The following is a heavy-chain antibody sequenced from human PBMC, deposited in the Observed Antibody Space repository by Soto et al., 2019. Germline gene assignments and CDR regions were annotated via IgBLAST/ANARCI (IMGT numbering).Heavy chain of an antibody. CDR2: IYYSGST. CDR3: ARERRGCSTTSCYSYGLDV. J-gene: IGHJ6*02. V-gene: IGHV4-59*01. CDR1: GGSISSFY. Sequence: DTLSLTCTVSGGSISSFYWSWIRQPPGEGLEWIGYIYYSGSTDYNPSLKSRVTISVDTSKKQFSLNLRSVTAADSALYYCARERRGCSTTSCYSYGLDVWGQGTTVTVSS. D-gene: IGHD2-2*01.